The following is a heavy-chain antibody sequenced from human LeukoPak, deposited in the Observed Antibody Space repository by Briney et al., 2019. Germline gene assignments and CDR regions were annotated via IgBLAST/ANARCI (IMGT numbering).Heavy chain of an antibody. J-gene: IGHJ4*02. CDR3: ASLSGLTGYYFDY. Sequence: GESLKISCKGSGYSFTSYWIGWVRQMPGKGLEWMGIIYPGDSDTRYSPSFQGQVTISADKSISTAYLQRSSLKASDTAMYYCASLSGLTGYYFDYWGQGTLVTVSS. CDR1: GYSFTSYW. CDR2: IYPGDSDT. V-gene: IGHV5-51*01. D-gene: IGHD1-14*01.